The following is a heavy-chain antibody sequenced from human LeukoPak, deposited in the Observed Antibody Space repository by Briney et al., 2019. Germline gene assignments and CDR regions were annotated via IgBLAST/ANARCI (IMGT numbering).Heavy chain of an antibody. J-gene: IGHJ4*02. CDR2: ISGSGGST. CDR1: GFTFRSYG. CDR3: AKVGSYYYDSSGSSY. V-gene: IGHV3-23*01. D-gene: IGHD3-22*01. Sequence: GGSLRLSCAASGFTFRSYGMSWVRQAPGKGLEWVSAISGSGGSTYYADSVKGRFTISRDNSKNTLYLQMNSLRAEDTAVYYCAKVGSYYYDSSGSSYWGQGTLVTVSS.